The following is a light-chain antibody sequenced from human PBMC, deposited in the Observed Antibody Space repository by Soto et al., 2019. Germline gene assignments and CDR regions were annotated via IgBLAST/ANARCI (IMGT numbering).Light chain of an antibody. J-gene: IGLJ1*01. Sequence: QSVLTQPASASGSPGQSVAISCTGTSSDVGGYNYVSWYQQHPGKAPKLMIYEVNKRPSGVPDRFSGSKSGNTASLTVSGLQAEDEADSYCSSYAGSSNVFGTGTKVTVL. CDR3: SSYAGSSNV. CDR1: SSDVGGYNY. V-gene: IGLV2-8*01. CDR2: EVN.